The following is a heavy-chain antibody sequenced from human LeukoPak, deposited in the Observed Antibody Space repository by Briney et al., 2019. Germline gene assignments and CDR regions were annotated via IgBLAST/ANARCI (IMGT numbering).Heavy chain of an antibody. CDR3: ARDLRKTDAFDI. J-gene: IGHJ3*02. D-gene: IGHD1-14*01. CDR1: GGSISSYY. V-gene: IGHV4-59*01. Sequence: SETLSLTCTVSGGSISSYYWNWIRQPPGKGLEWIGYIYYSGSTNYNPSLKSRVTISVDTSKNQFSLKLSSVTAADTAVYYCARDLRKTDAFDIWGQGTMVTVSS. CDR2: IYYSGST.